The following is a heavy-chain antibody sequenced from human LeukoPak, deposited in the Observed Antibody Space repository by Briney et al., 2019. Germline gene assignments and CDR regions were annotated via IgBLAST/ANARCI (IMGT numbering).Heavy chain of an antibody. V-gene: IGHV1-69*05. CDR2: IIPIFGTA. CDR3: AREVFDFWSGPADY. J-gene: IGHJ4*02. D-gene: IGHD3-3*01. CDR1: GGTFSSYA. Sequence: GASVKVSCKASGGTFSSYAISWVRQAPGQGLEWMGGIIPIFGTANYAQKFQGRVTMTRDTSISTAYMELSRLRSDDTAVYYCAREVFDFWSGPADYWGQGTLVTVSS.